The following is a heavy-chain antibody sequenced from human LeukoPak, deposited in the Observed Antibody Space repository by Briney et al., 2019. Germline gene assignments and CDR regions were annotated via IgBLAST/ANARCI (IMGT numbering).Heavy chain of an antibody. Sequence: SETLSLTCTVSSYSISSGYYWGWIRQPPGKGLEWIGSIYHSGSTYYNPSLKSRVTISVDTSKNQFSLKLSSVTAADTAVYYCARAPRYCSSTSCTYYFDYWGQGTLVTVSS. CDR3: ARAPRYCSSTSCTYYFDY. CDR1: SYSISSGYY. CDR2: IYHSGST. J-gene: IGHJ4*02. V-gene: IGHV4-38-2*02. D-gene: IGHD2-2*01.